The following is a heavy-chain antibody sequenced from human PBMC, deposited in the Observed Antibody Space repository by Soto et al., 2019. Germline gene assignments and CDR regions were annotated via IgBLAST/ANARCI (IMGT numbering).Heavy chain of an antibody. J-gene: IGHJ3*02. CDR3: ARVANLGGRSVEPHAFDI. CDR2: INPNSGGT. D-gene: IGHD3-16*01. V-gene: IGHV1-2*04. Sequence: ASVKVSCKASGYTLTGYYMHWVRQAPGQGLEWMGWINPNSGGTNYAQKFQGWVTMTRDTSISTAYMELSRLRSDDTAVYYCARVANLGGRSVEPHAFDIWGQGTMVTVPS. CDR1: GYTLTGYY.